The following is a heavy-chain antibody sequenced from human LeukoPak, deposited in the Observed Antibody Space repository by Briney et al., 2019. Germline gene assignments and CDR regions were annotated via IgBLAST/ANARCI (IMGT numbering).Heavy chain of an antibody. V-gene: IGHV3-7*02. D-gene: IGHD3-3*01. CDR3: ARHAYYDFWSGYYLYGLDV. Sequence: GGALRLSCAASGVTLSSYWMSWVRQAPGKGLEWVSNIKQDGSDTYYVDSVKGRFTISRDNAKNSLYLQMNSLRAEDTAVYYCARHAYYDFWSGYYLYGLDVWGQGTTVTVSS. CDR1: GVTLSSYW. J-gene: IGHJ6*02. CDR2: IKQDGSDT.